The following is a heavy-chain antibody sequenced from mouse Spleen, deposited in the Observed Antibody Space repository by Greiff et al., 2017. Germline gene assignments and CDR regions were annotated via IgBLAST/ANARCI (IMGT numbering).Heavy chain of an antibody. D-gene: IGHD1-2*01. CDR3: ARGVLRLPWWYFDV. CDR2: INPNNGGT. CDR1: GYTFTDYN. Sequence: VQLKQSGPELVKPGASVKMSCKASGYTFTDYNMHWVKQSHGKSLEWIGYINPNNGGTSYNQKFKGKATLTVNKSSSTAYMELRSLTSEDSAVYYCARGVLRLPWWYFDVWGAGTTVTVSS. J-gene: IGHJ1*01. V-gene: IGHV1-22*01.